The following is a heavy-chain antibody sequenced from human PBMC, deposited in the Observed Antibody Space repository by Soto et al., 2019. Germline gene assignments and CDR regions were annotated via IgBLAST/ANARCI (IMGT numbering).Heavy chain of an antibody. CDR2: MNPNSGNT. J-gene: IGHJ6*03. CDR3: ARTVYYDFWSGYNRPFYMDV. D-gene: IGHD3-3*01. V-gene: IGHV1-8*01. Sequence: GASVKVSCKASGYTFTSYDINWVRQATGQGLEWMGWMNPNSGNTGYAQKFQGRVTMTRNTSISTAYMELSSLRSEDTAVYYCARTVYYDFWSGYNRPFYMDVWGKGTTVTVSS. CDR1: GYTFTSYD.